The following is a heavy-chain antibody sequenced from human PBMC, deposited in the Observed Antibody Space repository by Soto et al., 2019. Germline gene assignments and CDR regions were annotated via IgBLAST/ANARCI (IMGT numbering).Heavy chain of an antibody. J-gene: IGHJ4*02. D-gene: IGHD2-21*02. Sequence: KTSETLSLTCTVSGGSINSRSYYWGWIRQSPGKGLEWIGSIYYSGSTYYNPSLKGRVAMSVDTSKNQFSLKLRSVSAADTAVYYCARQRTSVVTQAYFDDWGQGSLVTVSS. CDR2: IYYSGST. CDR3: ARQRTSVVTQAYFDD. V-gene: IGHV4-39*01. CDR1: GGSINSRSYY.